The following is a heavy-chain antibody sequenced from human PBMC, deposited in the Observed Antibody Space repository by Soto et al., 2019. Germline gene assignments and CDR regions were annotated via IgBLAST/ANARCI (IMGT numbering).Heavy chain of an antibody. CDR1: GGSISSYY. D-gene: IGHD3-10*01. CDR2: IYTSGST. Sequence: SETLSLTCTVSGGSISSYYWSWIRQPAGKGLEWIGRIYTSGSTNYNPSLKRRVTMSVDTSKNQFSLKLSSVTAADTAVYYCARDGSGSYYPNWFDPWGQGTLVTVSS. CDR3: ARDGSGSYYPNWFDP. V-gene: IGHV4-4*07. J-gene: IGHJ5*02.